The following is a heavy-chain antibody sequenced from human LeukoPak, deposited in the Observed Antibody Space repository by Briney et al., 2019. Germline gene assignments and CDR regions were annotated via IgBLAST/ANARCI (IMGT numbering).Heavy chain of an antibody. Sequence: GGSLRLSCAASGFTLDDYGMSWVRQVPGKGLEWVSGINWNGGGTAYADSVKGRFTISRDNAKNSLYLQMNSLRAEDTAVYYCAKDGGGDQWLVKGNWGQGTLVTVSS. V-gene: IGHV3-20*04. CDR3: AKDGGGDQWLVKGN. J-gene: IGHJ4*02. CDR1: GFTLDDYG. CDR2: INWNGGGT. D-gene: IGHD6-19*01.